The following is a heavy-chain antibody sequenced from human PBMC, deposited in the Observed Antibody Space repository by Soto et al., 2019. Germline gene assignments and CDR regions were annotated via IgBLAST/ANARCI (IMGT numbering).Heavy chain of an antibody. J-gene: IGHJ6*02. D-gene: IGHD2-2*01. CDR3: AASPKYQYYYGMDI. Sequence: QVQLVQSGAEVKKPWASLTVSCSVSGYTFTELSMQWVRQAPGKGLEWMGGVDPEDGETIYAQKFQGRVTMTEDTSTGTAYMELSSLRSDDTAVYYCAASPKYQYYYGMDIWGQGTTVTVSS. V-gene: IGHV1-24*01. CDR2: VDPEDGET. CDR1: GYTFTELS.